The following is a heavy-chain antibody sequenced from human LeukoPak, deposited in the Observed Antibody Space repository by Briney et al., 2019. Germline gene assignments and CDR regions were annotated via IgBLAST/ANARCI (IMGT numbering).Heavy chain of an antibody. Sequence: GGSLRLSCAASGFTFSSYAMSWVRQAPGKGLEWVSSISGSGGSTYYADSVKGRFTICRDNSKNTLYLQMSSLRAEDTALYFCVRELTVTAREYYFGFWGQGTLVTVSS. CDR1: GFTFSSYA. CDR2: ISGSGGST. V-gene: IGHV3-23*01. D-gene: IGHD1-20*01. CDR3: VRELTVTAREYYFGF. J-gene: IGHJ4*02.